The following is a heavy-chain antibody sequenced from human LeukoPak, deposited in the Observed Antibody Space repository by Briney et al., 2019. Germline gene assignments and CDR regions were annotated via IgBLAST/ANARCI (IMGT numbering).Heavy chain of an antibody. D-gene: IGHD2-2*02. Sequence: PGGSLRLSCSASGFSFSTHAMHWVRQAPGKGLEWVAVISYDGSNKYYADSVKGRFTISRDNSKNTLYLQMNSLRAEDTAVYYCARDLKDIVVVPAAIRTGYFQHWGQGTLVTVSS. V-gene: IGHV3-30-3*01. CDR1: GFSFSTHA. CDR3: ARDLKDIVVVPAAIRTGYFQH. CDR2: ISYDGSNK. J-gene: IGHJ1*01.